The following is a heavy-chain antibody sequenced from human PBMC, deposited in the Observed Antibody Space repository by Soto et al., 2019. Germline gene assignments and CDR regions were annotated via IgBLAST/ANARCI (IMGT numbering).Heavy chain of an antibody. J-gene: IGHJ6*02. Sequence: QVQLVQSGAEVKKPGSSVKVSCKASGGTFSSYAISWVRQAPGQGLEWMGGIIPIFGTANYAQKFQGRVTITADESTRTAYVEPSSLRSEDTAVYYCARGSLDIVLMVYAIGDMDVWGRGTTVTVSS. CDR1: GGTFSSYA. CDR2: IIPIFGTA. CDR3: ARGSLDIVLMVYAIGDMDV. V-gene: IGHV1-69*12. D-gene: IGHD2-8*01.